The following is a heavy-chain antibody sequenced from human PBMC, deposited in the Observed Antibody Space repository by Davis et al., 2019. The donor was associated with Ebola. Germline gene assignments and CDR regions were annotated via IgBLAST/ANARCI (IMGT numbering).Heavy chain of an antibody. CDR2: ISSSSSYT. CDR3: TTQGNIVATGHDY. Sequence: PGGSLRLSCAASRFIFSDYYMSWIRQAPGKGLEWVSYISSSSSYTKYADSVKGRFTISRDNAKNSLYLQMNSLKTEDTAVYYCTTQGNIVATGHDYWGQGTLVTVSS. D-gene: IGHD5-12*01. J-gene: IGHJ4*02. CDR1: RFIFSDYY. V-gene: IGHV3-11*03.